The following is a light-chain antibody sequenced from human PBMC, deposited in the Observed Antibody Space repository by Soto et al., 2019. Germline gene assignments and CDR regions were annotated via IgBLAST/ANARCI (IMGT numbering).Light chain of an antibody. CDR1: RSDVGTYNR. CDR3: ISYTSSNTLI. Sequence: QSALTQPPSVSGSPGQSVTISCTGSRSDVGTYNRVSWYQQSPGAAPKLVIYEVSNRPAGVPDRFSGSKSGNTASLTISGLQAEDEADYYCISYTSSNTLIFGGGTQLTVL. CDR2: EVS. J-gene: IGLJ2*01. V-gene: IGLV2-18*02.